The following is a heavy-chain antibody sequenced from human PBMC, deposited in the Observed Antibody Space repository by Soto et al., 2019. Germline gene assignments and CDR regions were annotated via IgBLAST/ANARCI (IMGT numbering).Heavy chain of an antibody. J-gene: IGHJ4*02. CDR1: GFTFTSSA. CDR3: AAVIGSGGNSFYFDY. D-gene: IGHD2-21*02. Sequence: SVKVSCKASGFTFTSSAVQWVRQALGQRLEWIGWIAVGSGNTNYAQKFQERVTITRDMSTSTAYMELSSLRSEDTAVYYCAAVIGSGGNSFYFDYWGQGTLVTVSS. CDR2: IAVGSGNT. V-gene: IGHV1-58*01.